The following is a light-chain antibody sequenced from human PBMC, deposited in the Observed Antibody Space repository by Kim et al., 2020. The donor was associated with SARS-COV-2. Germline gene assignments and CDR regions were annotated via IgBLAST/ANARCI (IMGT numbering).Light chain of an antibody. CDR1: ILAKRY. Sequence: SVSPGQTAMITCSGDILAKRYIRWFQQKPGQAPLLVIYKDSERPSGIPERFSGSSSGTTVTLTISGAQVEDEADYYCYSAADNNWVFGGGTQLTVL. J-gene: IGLJ3*02. CDR3: YSAADNNWV. CDR2: KDS. V-gene: IGLV3-27*01.